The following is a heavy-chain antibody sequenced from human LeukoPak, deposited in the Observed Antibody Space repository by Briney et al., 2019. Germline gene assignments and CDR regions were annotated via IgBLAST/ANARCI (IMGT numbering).Heavy chain of an antibody. CDR1: GYTFTSYD. J-gene: IGHJ4*02. D-gene: IGHD3-22*01. Sequence: ASVKVSCKASGYTFTSYDINWVRQATGQGLEWMGWMNPNSGNTGYAQKFQGRVTMTRNTSISTAYMELSSLRSEDTAVYYCARDEAWGYYYDSSGYHIDYWGQGTLVIVSS. V-gene: IGHV1-8*01. CDR3: ARDEAWGYYYDSSGYHIDY. CDR2: MNPNSGNT.